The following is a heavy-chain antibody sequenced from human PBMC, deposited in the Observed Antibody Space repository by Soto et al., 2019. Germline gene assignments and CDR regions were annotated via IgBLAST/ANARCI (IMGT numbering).Heavy chain of an antibody. CDR2: IYPGDSDT. Sequence: GESLKISCKGSGYNFAGYWIAWVRQMPGKGLDLMGIIYPGDSDTRYRPSFQGQVTISAXXXIXXXYXHXXXLXASDTAMYYCASGGVSTRNFDYSGQGTPVAVS. CDR1: GYNFAGYW. CDR3: ASGGVSTRNFDY. D-gene: IGHD3-3*01. V-gene: IGHV5-51*01. J-gene: IGHJ4*02.